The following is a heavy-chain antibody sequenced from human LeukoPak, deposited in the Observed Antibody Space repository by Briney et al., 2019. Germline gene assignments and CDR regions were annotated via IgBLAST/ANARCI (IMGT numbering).Heavy chain of an antibody. CDR1: GGSISSGSYY. CDR3: ARDRSGYDFGRYYYYMGV. Sequence: SETLSLTCTVSGGSISSGSYYWSWIRQPAGKGLEWIGRIYTSGSTNYNPSLKSRVTISVDTSKNQFSLKLSSVTAADTAVYYCARDRSGYDFGRYYYYMGVWGKGTTVTVSS. J-gene: IGHJ6*03. V-gene: IGHV4-61*02. D-gene: IGHD5-12*01. CDR2: IYTSGST.